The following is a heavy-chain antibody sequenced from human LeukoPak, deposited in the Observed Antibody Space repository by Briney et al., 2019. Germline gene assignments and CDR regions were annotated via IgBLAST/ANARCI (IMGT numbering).Heavy chain of an antibody. Sequence: PGGSLRLSCAASGFTFSSYGMSWVRQAPGKGLEWVSAISGSGGSTYYADSVKGRFTISRDNSKNTLYPQMNSLRAEDTAVYYCAKNRGSGGRFAANWFDPWGQGTLVTVSS. D-gene: IGHD2-15*01. V-gene: IGHV3-23*01. J-gene: IGHJ5*02. CDR1: GFTFSSYG. CDR2: ISGSGGST. CDR3: AKNRGSGGRFAANWFDP.